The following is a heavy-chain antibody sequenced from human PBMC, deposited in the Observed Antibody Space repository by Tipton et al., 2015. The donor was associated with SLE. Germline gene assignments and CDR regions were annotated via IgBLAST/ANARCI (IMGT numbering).Heavy chain of an antibody. J-gene: IGHJ4*02. Sequence: TLSLTCTVSGGSISSYYWSWIRQPPGRGLEWIGYISYSGSPNYNPSPKSRVTISVDTSKNQFSLKLNSVTAADTALYYCAAYYYDTSGVFDFWGQGTLVTVSS. V-gene: IGHV4-59*07. CDR1: GGSISSYY. D-gene: IGHD3-22*01. CDR3: AAYYYDTSGVFDF. CDR2: ISYSGSP.